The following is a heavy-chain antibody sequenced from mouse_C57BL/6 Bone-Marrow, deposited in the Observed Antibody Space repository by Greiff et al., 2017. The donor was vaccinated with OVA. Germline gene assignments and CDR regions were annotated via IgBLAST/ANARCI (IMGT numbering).Heavy chain of an antibody. CDR2: IDPENGDT. CDR1: GFTIKDAY. Sequence: VQLQQSGAELVRPGASVKLSCTASGFTIKDAYMHWVKQRPEQGLEWIGWIDPENGDTEYASKFQGKATIPAATSSTTAYLQLRSLRAEDTAADYYTRITTEVWWDCDVWGTGTTVTVAS. V-gene: IGHV14-4*01. J-gene: IGHJ1*03. CDR3: TRITTEVWWDCDV. D-gene: IGHD1-2*01.